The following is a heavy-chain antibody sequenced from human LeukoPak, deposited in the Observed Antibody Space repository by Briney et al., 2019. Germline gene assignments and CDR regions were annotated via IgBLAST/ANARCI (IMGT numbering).Heavy chain of an antibody. CDR2: ISYDGSNK. CDR1: GSTFSSYG. D-gene: IGHD6-13*01. Sequence: GGSLRLSCAASGSTFSSYGMHWVRQAPGKGLEWVAGISYDGSNKYYADSVKGRFTISRDNSKNTLYLQMNSLRAEDTAVYYCANDEPYSSSWSGDYYGMDVWGKGTTVTVSS. CDR3: ANDEPYSSSWSGDYYGMDV. V-gene: IGHV3-30*18. J-gene: IGHJ6*04.